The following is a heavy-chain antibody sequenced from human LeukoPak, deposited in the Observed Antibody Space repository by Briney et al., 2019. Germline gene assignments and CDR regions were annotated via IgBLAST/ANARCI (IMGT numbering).Heavy chain of an antibody. CDR3: ARDVVVPAAPDAFDI. J-gene: IGHJ3*02. Sequence: GGSLRLSCAASGFTFSSYAMHWVRQAPGKGLEWVAVISYDGSNKYCADSVKGRFTISRDNSKNTLYLQMNSLRAEDTAVYYCARDVVVPAAPDAFDIWGQGTMVTVSS. D-gene: IGHD2-2*01. CDR2: ISYDGSNK. CDR1: GFTFSSYA. V-gene: IGHV3-30-3*01.